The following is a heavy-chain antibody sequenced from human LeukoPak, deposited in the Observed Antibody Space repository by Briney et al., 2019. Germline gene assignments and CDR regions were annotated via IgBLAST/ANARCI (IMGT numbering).Heavy chain of an antibody. CDR3: ARVTGYMIEDHFDY. V-gene: IGHV4-39*07. CDR1: GGSISSSSYY. D-gene: IGHD3-22*01. J-gene: IGHJ4*02. CDR2: IYYSGST. Sequence: SETLSLTCTVSGGSISSSSYYWGWIRQPPGKGLEWIGSIYYSGSTYYNPSLKSRVTISVDTSKNQFSLKLSSVTAADTAVYYCARVTGYMIEDHFDYWGQGTLVTVSS.